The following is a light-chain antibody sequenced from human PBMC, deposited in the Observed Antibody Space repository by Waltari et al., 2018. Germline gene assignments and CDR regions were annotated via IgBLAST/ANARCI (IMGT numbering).Light chain of an antibody. CDR2: ANK. CDR1: SSTIGSNT. J-gene: IGLJ3*02. Sequence: QSVMPQPPSTSGTPGQRVTIPWSGSSSTIGSNTVSWYQKFPGMAPKLLIYANKQRSSGVPDRFSASKSGTSASLGITGLQSEDEADYYCAAWDDSLSGPLFGGGTRLTVL. V-gene: IGLV1-44*01. CDR3: AAWDDSLSGPL.